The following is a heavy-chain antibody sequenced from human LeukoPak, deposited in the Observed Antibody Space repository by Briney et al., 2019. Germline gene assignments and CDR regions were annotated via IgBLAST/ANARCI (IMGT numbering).Heavy chain of an antibody. V-gene: IGHV1-18*01. CDR2: ISGHSEDA. CDR1: GYTFSNYG. Sequence: GASVKVSCKASGYTFSNYGVGWVRQAPGQGLEWMGWISGHSEDANYAQKFQGRVTMTTDTSTNTAYMELRSLRSDDTAVYYCATVPDCSSTSCYDNFDYWGQGTLVTVSS. CDR3: ATVPDCSSTSCYDNFDY. J-gene: IGHJ4*02. D-gene: IGHD2-2*01.